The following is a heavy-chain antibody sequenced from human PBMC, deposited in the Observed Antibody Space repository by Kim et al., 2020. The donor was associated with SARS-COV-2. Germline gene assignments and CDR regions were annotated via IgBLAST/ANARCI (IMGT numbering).Heavy chain of an antibody. D-gene: IGHD2-2*01. CDR3: ARAVIPAAPFDP. Sequence: YYNPSLKSRVTISVDTSKNQFSLKLSSVTAADTAVYYCARAVIPAAPFDPWGQGTLVTVSS. J-gene: IGHJ5*02. V-gene: IGHV4-31*02.